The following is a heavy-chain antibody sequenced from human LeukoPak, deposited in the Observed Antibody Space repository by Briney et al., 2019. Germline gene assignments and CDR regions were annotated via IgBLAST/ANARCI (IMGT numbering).Heavy chain of an antibody. CDR2: INWNGGST. D-gene: IGHD2-2*01. J-gene: IGHJ4*02. V-gene: IGHV3-20*04. CDR1: GFTFDGYG. Sequence: GGSLRLSCAASGFTFDGYGMSWVRQAPGRGLEWVSGINWNGGSTGYADSVKGRFTISRDNAKNSLYLQMNSLRAEDTALYYCARESVVVPAAFFDYWGQGTLVTVSS. CDR3: ARESVVVPAAFFDY.